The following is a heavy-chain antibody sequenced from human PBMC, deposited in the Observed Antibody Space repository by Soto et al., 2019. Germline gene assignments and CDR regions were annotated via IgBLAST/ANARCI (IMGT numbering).Heavy chain of an antibody. J-gene: IGHJ6*02. Sequence: PGGSLRLSCAASGFTFSDYAMHWVRQAPGKGLEWVSFITNSSSTIYYADSVKGRFTISRDNSKNTLYLQMNSLRAEDTAVYYCAREACSGGSCYSLYYYYGMDVWGQGTTVTVSS. D-gene: IGHD2-15*01. V-gene: IGHV3-48*01. CDR2: ITNSSSTI. CDR1: GFTFSDYA. CDR3: AREACSGGSCYSLYYYYGMDV.